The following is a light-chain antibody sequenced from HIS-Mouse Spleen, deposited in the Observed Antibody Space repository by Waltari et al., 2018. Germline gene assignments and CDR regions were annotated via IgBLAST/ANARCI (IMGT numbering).Light chain of an antibody. J-gene: IGLJ1*01. V-gene: IGLV3-19*01. CDR3: NSRDSSGNQENV. CDR1: SLRSYY. Sequence: SSELTQDPAVSVALGQTVRITCQGDSLRSYYASWYQQKPGQAPVLVIYGKNNRPSGIPDRFYGSSSGNTASLTITGAQAEDEADYYCNSRDSSGNQENVFGTGTKVTVL. CDR2: GKN.